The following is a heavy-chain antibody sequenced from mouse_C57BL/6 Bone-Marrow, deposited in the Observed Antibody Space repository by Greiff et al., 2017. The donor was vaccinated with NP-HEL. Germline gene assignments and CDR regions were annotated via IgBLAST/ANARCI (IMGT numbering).Heavy chain of an antibody. CDR3: ATGDYDGYYGRDAMDY. D-gene: IGHD2-3*01. V-gene: IGHV3-6*01. Sequence: VQLKESGPGLVKPSQSLSLTCSVTGYSITSGYYWNWIRQFPGNKLEWMGYISYDGSNNYNPSLKNRISITRDTSKNQFFLKLNSVTTEDTATYYCATGDYDGYYGRDAMDYWGQGTSVTFSS. J-gene: IGHJ4*01. CDR1: GYSITSGYY. CDR2: ISYDGSN.